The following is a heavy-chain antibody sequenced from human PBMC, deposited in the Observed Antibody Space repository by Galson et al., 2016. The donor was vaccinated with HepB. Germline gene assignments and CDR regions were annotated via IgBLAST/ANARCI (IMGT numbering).Heavy chain of an antibody. V-gene: IGHV3-49*03. CDR2: IRENALGGTA. CDR3: SRVALEGATIANY. J-gene: IGHJ4*02. D-gene: IGHD1-26*01. Sequence: SLRLSCATSGFTVGDYPLSWFRRAPGKGLEWLSFIRENALGGTAHYAASVRGRFTMSRDDSSNTVDLQMNSLKTEDTAIYYCSRVALEGATIANYWGQGTLVTVTS. CDR1: GFTVGDYP.